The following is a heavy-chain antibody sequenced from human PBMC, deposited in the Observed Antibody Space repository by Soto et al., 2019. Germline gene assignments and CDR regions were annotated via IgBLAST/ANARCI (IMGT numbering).Heavy chain of an antibody. CDR1: GFTFSSYA. CDR3: ARVRFGELV. D-gene: IGHD3-10*01. CDR2: IGVGGGDR. Sequence: EVQLLESGGGLVQPGGSLRLSCAASGFTFSSYAMSWVRQAPGKGLEWVSIIGVGGGDRYYPESVKGRFTISRDNSRDTRYLEMNRLRDEDTAVYYCARVRFGELVWGQGTLVTVSS. J-gene: IGHJ4*02. V-gene: IGHV3-23*01.